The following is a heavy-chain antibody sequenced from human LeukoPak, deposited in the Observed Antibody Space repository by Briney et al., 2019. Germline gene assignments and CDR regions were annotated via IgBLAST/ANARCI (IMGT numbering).Heavy chain of an antibody. CDR2: IYSGGST. CDR1: GFTVSSNY. Sequence: PGGSLRLSCAASGFTVSSNYMNWVRQAPEKGLEWVSVIYSGGSTYYADSVKGRFTISRDNSKDTLYLQMNSLRAEDTAVYYCARRPHYYYFYYMDVWGKGTTVTVSS. V-gene: IGHV3-66*04. J-gene: IGHJ6*03. CDR3: ARRPHYYYFYYMDV.